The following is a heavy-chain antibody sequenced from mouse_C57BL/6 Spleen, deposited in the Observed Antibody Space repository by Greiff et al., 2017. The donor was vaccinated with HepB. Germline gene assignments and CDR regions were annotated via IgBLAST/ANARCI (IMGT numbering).Heavy chain of an antibody. J-gene: IGHJ2*01. Sequence: QVQLQQSGAELVKPGASVKISCKASGYAFSSYWMNWVKQRPGKGLEWIGQIYPGDGDTNYNGKFKGKATLTADKSSSTAYMQLSSLTSEDSAVYFCARRSPYYGSSYFDYWGQGTTLTVSS. CDR3: ARRSPYYGSSYFDY. CDR2: IYPGDGDT. D-gene: IGHD1-1*01. CDR1: GYAFSSYW. V-gene: IGHV1-80*01.